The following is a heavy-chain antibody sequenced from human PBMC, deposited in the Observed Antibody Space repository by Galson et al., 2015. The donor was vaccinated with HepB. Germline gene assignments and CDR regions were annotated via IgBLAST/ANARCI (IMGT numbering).Heavy chain of an antibody. J-gene: IGHJ6*02. CDR2: IIPILGLA. V-gene: IGHV1-69*04. D-gene: IGHD2-15*01. CDR1: GCTFSSYS. Sequence: SVKVSCKASGCTFSSYSISWVRQAPGQGLEWMGRIIPILGLANYAQKCQGRVTITADKSTSTAYMELSSLRSEDTAVYYCARVVVGVTHYYYGMDVWGQGTTVTVSS. CDR3: ARVVVGVTHYYYGMDV.